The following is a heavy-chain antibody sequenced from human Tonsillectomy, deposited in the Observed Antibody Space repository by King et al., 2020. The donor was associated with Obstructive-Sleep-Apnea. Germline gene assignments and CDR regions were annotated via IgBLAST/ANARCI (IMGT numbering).Heavy chain of an antibody. CDR1: GFTFSSYY. J-gene: IGHJ2*01. CDR2: IRSSSTNI. D-gene: IGHD3-22*01. V-gene: IGHV3-21*01. CDR3: ARVNYYDSSGSIYWYFDL. Sequence: VQLVESGGGLVKPGGSLRLSCVASGFTFSSYYMDWVRRAPGKGLEWVSSIRSSSTNIYYAYSVKGRYTISRDNAKNSLYLQLNSLRAEDTATYYCARVNYYDSSGSIYWYFDLWGRGTLVTVSS.